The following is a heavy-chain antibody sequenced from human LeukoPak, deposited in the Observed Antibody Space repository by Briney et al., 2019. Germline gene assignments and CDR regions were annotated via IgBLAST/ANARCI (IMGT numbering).Heavy chain of an antibody. J-gene: IGHJ3*02. CDR3: ARDWAPYSSGWYTVDAFDI. Sequence: KASETLSLTCTVSGGSISVFYWSWVRQPPGKGLEWIGEIYHSGSTNYNPSLKSRVTISVDKSKNQFSLKLSSVTAADTAVYYCARDWAPYSSGWYTVDAFDIWGQGTMVTVSS. D-gene: IGHD6-19*01. CDR2: IYHSGST. V-gene: IGHV4-4*02. CDR1: GGSISVFY.